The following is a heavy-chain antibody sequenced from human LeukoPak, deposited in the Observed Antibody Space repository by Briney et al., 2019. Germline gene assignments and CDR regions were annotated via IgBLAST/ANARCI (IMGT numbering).Heavy chain of an antibody. CDR2: IYHSGST. Sequence: SETLSLTCTVSGGSISSGGSYWSWIRQTPGKGLEWIGYIYHSGSTYYNPSLKSRVTISVDRSRNQFSLKLSSVTAADTAVYYCARSSVGYTPLDPFDYWGQGTLVTVSS. D-gene: IGHD5-24*01. CDR3: ARSSVGYTPLDPFDY. J-gene: IGHJ4*02. CDR1: GGSISSGGSY. V-gene: IGHV4-30-2*01.